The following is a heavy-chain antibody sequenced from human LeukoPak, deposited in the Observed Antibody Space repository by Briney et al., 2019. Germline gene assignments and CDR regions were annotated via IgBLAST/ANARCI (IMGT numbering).Heavy chain of an antibody. D-gene: IGHD3-10*01. CDR1: GFTFSTYS. CDR2: ISSSGNTI. V-gene: IGHV3-48*01. J-gene: IGHJ4*02. Sequence: PGGSLRLSCAASGFTFSTYSMNWVRQAPGKGLAWVSYISSSGNTIYYADSVKGRFTISRDNAKNSLYLQMTSLRAEDTAVYYCARDRGSGSFYFDSWGQGTLVTVSS. CDR3: ARDRGSGSFYFDS.